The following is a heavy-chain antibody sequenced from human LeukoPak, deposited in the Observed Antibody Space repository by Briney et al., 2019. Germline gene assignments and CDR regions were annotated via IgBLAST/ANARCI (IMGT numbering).Heavy chain of an antibody. D-gene: IGHD6-19*01. V-gene: IGHV1-8*01. J-gene: IGHJ3*02. CDR2: MNPNSGNT. Sequence: ASVKVCCRASGYTLTSYDINWVRQAPGQGLEGMGWMNPNSGNTGYAQKFQGRVTMTRNTSISTAYMELSSLRSEDTAVYYSARATSGWLDDAFDIWGQGTIVTVSS. CDR1: GYTLTSYD. CDR3: ARATSGWLDDAFDI.